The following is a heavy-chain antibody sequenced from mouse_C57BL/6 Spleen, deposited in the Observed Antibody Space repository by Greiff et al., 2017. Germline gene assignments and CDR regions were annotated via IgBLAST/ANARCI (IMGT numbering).Heavy chain of an antibody. CDR1: GYAFSSSW. J-gene: IGHJ2*01. CDR2: IYPGDGDT. CDR3: ANGIYYDYVDY. D-gene: IGHD2-4*01. Sequence: VQLQQSGPELVKPGASVTISCKASGYAFSSSWMNWVKQRPGKGLEWIGRIYPGDGDTNYNGKFKGKATLTADKSSSTAYMQLSSLTSEDSAVYFCANGIYYDYVDYWGQGTTLTVSS. V-gene: IGHV1-82*01.